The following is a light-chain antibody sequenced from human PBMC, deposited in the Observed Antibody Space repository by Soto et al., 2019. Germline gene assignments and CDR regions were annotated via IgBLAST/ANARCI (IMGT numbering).Light chain of an antibody. CDR2: AAS. Sequence: DIQMTQSPSTLSASVGDRVTITCRASQSISDWLAWYQQKPGKAPKLLIYAASSLQRGVPSRFSGSGSGTDFTLIISSLQPEDFATYYCQQSYSPPPITFGQGTRLEIK. CDR1: QSISDW. V-gene: IGKV1-39*01. CDR3: QQSYSPPPIT. J-gene: IGKJ5*01.